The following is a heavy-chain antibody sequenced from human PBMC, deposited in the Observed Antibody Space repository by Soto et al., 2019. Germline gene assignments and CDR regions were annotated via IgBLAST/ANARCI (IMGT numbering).Heavy chain of an antibody. CDR1: GYTFTRYS. J-gene: IGHJ4*02. V-gene: IGHV1-3*01. Sequence: QVQFVQSGAEVKKPGASVKVSCKTPGYTFTRYSIHWVRQAPGQRLEWMGWINVGNGNTRYSQKFQGRLTLTRDTPGNTAYLGLNSLISEDTAVYYCATPQDYDVCLASWGQGTLATVSS. D-gene: IGHD3-22*01. CDR3: ATPQDYDVCLAS. CDR2: INVGNGNT.